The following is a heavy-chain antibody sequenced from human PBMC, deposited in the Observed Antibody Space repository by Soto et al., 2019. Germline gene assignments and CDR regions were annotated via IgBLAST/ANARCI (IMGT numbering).Heavy chain of an antibody. Sequence: EASVKVSCKASGGTFSSYTISWVRQAPGQGLEWMGRIIPILGIANYAQKFQGRVTITADKSTSTAYMELSSLRSEDTAVYYCARALAYCGGDCYHYFDYWGQGTLVTVSS. J-gene: IGHJ4*02. CDR2: IIPILGIA. V-gene: IGHV1-69*02. D-gene: IGHD2-21*02. CDR3: ARALAYCGGDCYHYFDY. CDR1: GGTFSSYT.